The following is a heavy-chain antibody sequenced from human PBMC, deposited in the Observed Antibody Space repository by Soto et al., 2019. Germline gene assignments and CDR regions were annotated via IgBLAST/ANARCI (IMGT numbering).Heavy chain of an antibody. J-gene: IGHJ6*02. V-gene: IGHV3-23*01. Sequence: HPGGSLRLSCAASGFTFSSYAMSWVRQAPGKGLEWVSAISGSGGSTYYADSVKGRFTISRDNSKNTLYLQMNSLRAEDTAVYYCAKGIRFLEWSEFYYYYGMDVWGQGTTVTVAS. CDR2: ISGSGGST. D-gene: IGHD3-3*01. CDR3: AKGIRFLEWSEFYYYYGMDV. CDR1: GFTFSSYA.